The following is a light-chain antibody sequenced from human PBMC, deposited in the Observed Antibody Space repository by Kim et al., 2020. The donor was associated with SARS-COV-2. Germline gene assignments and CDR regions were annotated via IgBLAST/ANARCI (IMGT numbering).Light chain of an antibody. CDR3: QQYYSTPFT. CDR2: WAS. CDR1: HSVLYS. J-gene: IGKJ3*01. Sequence: DIVMTQSPDSLAVSLGERATINCKSSHSVLYSLAWYQQKPGQPPKLLIYWASIRESGVPDRFSGSGSGTDFTLTISSLQAEDVAVYYCQQYYSTPFTFGPGTKLEIK. V-gene: IGKV4-1*01.